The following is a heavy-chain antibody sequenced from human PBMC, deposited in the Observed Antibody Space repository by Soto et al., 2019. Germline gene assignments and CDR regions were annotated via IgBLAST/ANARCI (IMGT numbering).Heavy chain of an antibody. CDR2: IYYSGST. J-gene: IGHJ6*02. V-gene: IGHV4-59*01. D-gene: IGHD2-21*02. CDR3: ASTYCGGDCYQDYYYGMDV. Sequence: PSETLSLTCTVSGGSISSYYWSWIRQPPGKGLEWIGYIYYSGSTNYNPSLKSRVTISVDTSKNQFSLKLSSVTAADTAVYYCASTYCGGDCYQDYYYGMDVWGQGTTVTVSS. CDR1: GGSISSYY.